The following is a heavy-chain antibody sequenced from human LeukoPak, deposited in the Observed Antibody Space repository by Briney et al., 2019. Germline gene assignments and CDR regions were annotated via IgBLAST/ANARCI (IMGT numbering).Heavy chain of an antibody. CDR2: IYPGDSDT. Sequence: RASVKISCKGSGYSFTSYWIGWVRQMPRKGLEWMGIIYPGDSDTRYSPSFQGQVTISADKSISTAYLQWSSLKASDTAMYYCARVPYYYGSGSYYFDYWGQGTLVTVSS. CDR3: ARVPYYYGSGSYYFDY. V-gene: IGHV5-51*01. D-gene: IGHD3-10*01. CDR1: GYSFTSYW. J-gene: IGHJ4*02.